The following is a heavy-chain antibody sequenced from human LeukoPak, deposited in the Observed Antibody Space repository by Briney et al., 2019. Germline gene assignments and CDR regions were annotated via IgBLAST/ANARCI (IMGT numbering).Heavy chain of an antibody. CDR1: GGSFSGYY. CDR3: ARDFFIFGGDRYYYYYGMDV. CDR2: INHSGST. Sequence: PSETLSLTCAVYGGSFSGYYWSWIRQPPGKGLEWIGEINHSGSTNYNPSLKSRVTISVDTSKNQFSLKLSSVTAADTAVYYCARDFFIFGGDRYYYYYGMDVWGQGTTVTVSS. V-gene: IGHV4-34*01. D-gene: IGHD3-3*01. J-gene: IGHJ6*02.